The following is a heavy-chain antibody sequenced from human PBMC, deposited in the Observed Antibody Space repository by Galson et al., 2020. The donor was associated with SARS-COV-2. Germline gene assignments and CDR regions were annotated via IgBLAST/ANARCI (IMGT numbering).Heavy chain of an antibody. D-gene: IGHD3-10*01. CDR1: GFTFSSYA. CDR2: ISYDGSNK. CDR3: AREGLGGWGEGMDY. Sequence: TGGSLRLSCAASGFTFSSYAMHWVRQAPGKGLEWVAVISYDGSNKYYADSVKGRFTISRDNSKNTLYLQMNSLRAEDTAVYYCAREGLGGWGEGMDYWGQGTLVTVSS. V-gene: IGHV3-30*04. J-gene: IGHJ4*02.